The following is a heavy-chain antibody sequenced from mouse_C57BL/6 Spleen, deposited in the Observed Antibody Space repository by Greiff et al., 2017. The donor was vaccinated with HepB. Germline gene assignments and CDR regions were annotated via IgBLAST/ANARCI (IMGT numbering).Heavy chain of an antibody. Sequence: QVQLQQPGAELVMPGASVKLSCKASGYTFTSYWMHWVKQRPGQGLEWIGEIDPSDSYTNYNQKFKGKSTLTVDKTSSTAYMQLSSLTSEDAAVYYWARRSGGSYWYFDVWGTGTTVAVSS. CDR2: IDPSDSYT. J-gene: IGHJ1*03. CDR1: GYTFTSYW. D-gene: IGHD1-1*02. CDR3: ARRSGGSYWYFDV. V-gene: IGHV1-69*01.